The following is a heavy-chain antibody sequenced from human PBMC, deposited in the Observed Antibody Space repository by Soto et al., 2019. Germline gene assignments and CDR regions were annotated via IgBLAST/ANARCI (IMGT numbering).Heavy chain of an antibody. CDR1: GFTFSSYA. CDR2: ISGSGGST. V-gene: IGHV3-23*01. CDR3: AKAVTTILYGGPNY. J-gene: IGHJ4*02. D-gene: IGHD4-4*01. Sequence: VGSLRLSCAASGFTFSSYAMSWVRQAPGKGLEWVSAISGSGGSTYYADSVKGRFTISRDNSKNTLYLQMNSLRAEDTAVYYCAKAVTTILYGGPNYWGQGTLVTVSS.